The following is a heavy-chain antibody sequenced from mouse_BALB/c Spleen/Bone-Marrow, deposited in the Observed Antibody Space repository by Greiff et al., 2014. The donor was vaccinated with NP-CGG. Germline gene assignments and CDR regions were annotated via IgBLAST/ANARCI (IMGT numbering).Heavy chain of an antibody. CDR3: AKVNRYGYAMDY. Sequence: QVQLQQSGPGLVAPAQSLSITCTVSGFSLTSYGVSWVRQPPGKGLEWLGVIWGDGSINCNSALISRLSIIKDNSKSQVFLKLNSVQTDDTATYYCAKVNRYGYAMDYWGQGTSVTVSS. J-gene: IGHJ4*01. D-gene: IGHD1-1*01. V-gene: IGHV2-3*01. CDR2: IWGDGSI. CDR1: GFSLTSYG.